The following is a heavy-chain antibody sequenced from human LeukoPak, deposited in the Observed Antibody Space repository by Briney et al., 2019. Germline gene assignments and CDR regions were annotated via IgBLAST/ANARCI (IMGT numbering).Heavy chain of an antibody. CDR3: ARGGSSAWASFDN. D-gene: IGHD6-19*01. CDR1: GITFSTYW. Sequence: GGSLRLSCAASGITFSTYWMHWVRQAPGKGLVWVSRINGDGSSTTYADSVEGRFSISRDNAKNTLILQINSLRAEDTAVYYCARGGSSAWASFDNWGQGTLVTVSS. CDR2: INGDGSST. V-gene: IGHV3-74*01. J-gene: IGHJ4*02.